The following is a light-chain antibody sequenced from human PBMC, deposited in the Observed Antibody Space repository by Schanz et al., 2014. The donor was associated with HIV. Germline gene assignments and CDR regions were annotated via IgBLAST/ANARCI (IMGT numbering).Light chain of an antibody. CDR2: GAS. CDR1: QSISNNY. CDR3: QQYGTSPIT. Sequence: EIVLTQSPGTLSLSPRERATLSCRASQSISNNYLAWYQKKPGQAPRLLIYGASSRATGIPDRFSGSGFGTDFTLTINRLEPEDFAVYYCQQYGTSPITFGQGTRLEIK. V-gene: IGKV3-20*01. J-gene: IGKJ5*01.